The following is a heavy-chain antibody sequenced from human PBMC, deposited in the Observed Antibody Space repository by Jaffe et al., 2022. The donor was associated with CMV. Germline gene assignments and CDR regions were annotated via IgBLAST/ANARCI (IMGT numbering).Heavy chain of an antibody. D-gene: IGHD5-18*01. CDR1: GFTFSSYA. CDR2: ISGSGGST. CDR3: AKESTQQLWLRGPFDY. J-gene: IGHJ4*02. V-gene: IGHV3-23*01. Sequence: EVQLLESGGGLVQPGGSLRLSCAASGFTFSSYAMSWVRQAPGKGLEWVSAISGSGGSTYYADSVKGRFTISRDNSKNTLYLQMNSLRAEDTAVYYCAKESTQQLWLRGPFDYWGQGTLVTVSS.